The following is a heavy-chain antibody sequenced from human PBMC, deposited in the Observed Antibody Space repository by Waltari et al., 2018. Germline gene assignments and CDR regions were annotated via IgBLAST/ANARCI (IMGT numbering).Heavy chain of an antibody. J-gene: IGHJ4*02. V-gene: IGHV1-2*02. D-gene: IGHD6-6*01. CDR2: INPNSGGT. CDR1: GYTFTGYY. Sequence: QVQLVQSGAEVKKPGASVKVSCKASGYTFTGYYMHWVRQAPGQGLEWMGWINPNSGGTNYAQKFQGRVTMTRDTSISTAYMELSRLRSDDTAVYYCARAPAGIAARPDLDYWGQGTLVTVSS. CDR3: ARAPAGIAARPDLDY.